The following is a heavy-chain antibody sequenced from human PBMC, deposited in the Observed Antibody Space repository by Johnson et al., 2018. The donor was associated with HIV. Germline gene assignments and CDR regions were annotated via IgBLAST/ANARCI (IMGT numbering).Heavy chain of an antibody. CDR1: GVTISSFG. V-gene: IGHV3-30*02. CDR2: IRFDGSDE. J-gene: IGHJ3*02. Sequence: VQLVESGGGVVQPGGSLRLSCAASGVTISSFGMHWVRQAPGKGLEWVAFIRFDGSDEYYSNSVKGRFTISRDNSKNTLYLQMNSLRPEDTAVYYCARDSRYNNYGGGSVGAFDIWGQGTTVTVSS. D-gene: IGHD4-11*01. CDR3: ARDSRYNNYGGGSVGAFDI.